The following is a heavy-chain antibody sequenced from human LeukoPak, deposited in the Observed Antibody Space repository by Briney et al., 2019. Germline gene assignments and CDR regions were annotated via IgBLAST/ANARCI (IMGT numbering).Heavy chain of an antibody. CDR1: GGSISGYF. D-gene: IGHD3-3*01. Sequence: SETLSLTCTISGGSISGYFWSWIRQPPGRGLEWIGHMYYTGTTNYKPSLKSRVTISVDTSKNQFSLKLSSVTAADTAVYYCARGRFLDAFDIWGQGTMVTVSS. V-gene: IGHV4-59*01. CDR2: MYYTGTT. CDR3: ARGRFLDAFDI. J-gene: IGHJ3*02.